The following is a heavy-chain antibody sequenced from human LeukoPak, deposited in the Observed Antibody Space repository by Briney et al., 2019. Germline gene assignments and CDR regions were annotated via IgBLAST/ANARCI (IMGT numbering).Heavy chain of an antibody. D-gene: IGHD6-19*01. J-gene: IGHJ4*02. CDR3: AGHSAWLVPDC. CDR1: GGSISSYF. V-gene: IGHV4-59*01. CDR2: VYYSGST. Sequence: QVQLQESDPALVRPSQTLSLTCTVPGGSISSYFWSWIRQPPGKGLEWIGYVYYSGSTNYNPSLKSRVTMSVDTSKNHFSLRLSSVTAADTAVYYCAGHSAWLVPDCWGQGTLVTVSS.